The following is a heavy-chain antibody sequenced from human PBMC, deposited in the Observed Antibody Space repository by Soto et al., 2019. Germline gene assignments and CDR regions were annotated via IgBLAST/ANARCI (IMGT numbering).Heavy chain of an antibody. Sequence: PGGSLRLSCVASGLTFSSYSMNWVRQAPGKGLEWVSYISSSSSSRYYADSVKGRFTISRDNAKNSLYLQMNSLRDEDTAVYYCARPGSGSYSGMDVWGQGTTVTVSS. J-gene: IGHJ6*02. CDR2: ISSSSSSR. CDR1: GLTFSSYS. CDR3: ARPGSGSYSGMDV. V-gene: IGHV3-48*02. D-gene: IGHD3-10*01.